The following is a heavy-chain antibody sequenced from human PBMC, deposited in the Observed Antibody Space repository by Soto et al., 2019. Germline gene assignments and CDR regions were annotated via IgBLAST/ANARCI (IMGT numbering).Heavy chain of an antibody. D-gene: IGHD3-9*01. CDR1: GYTFTASQ. V-gene: IGHV1-2*02. Sequence: ASVKVACKGSGYTFTASQMHWVRQAPGQGLEWMGWINPNSGGTNYEQKFQGRVTMTRDTSINTAYMEVSSLSSDDTAVYFCAIDFKYACVSNYFDYCCQGPLGTVS. CDR3: AIDFKYACVSNYFDY. CDR2: INPNSGGT. J-gene: IGHJ4*02.